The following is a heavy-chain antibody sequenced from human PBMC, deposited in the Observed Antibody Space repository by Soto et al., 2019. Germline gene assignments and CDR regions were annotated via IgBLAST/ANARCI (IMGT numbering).Heavy chain of an antibody. V-gene: IGHV1-8*01. J-gene: IGHJ6*03. CDR1: GYTFTSYD. CDR2: MNPNSGNT. Sequence: ASVTVSCKASGYTFTSYDINWVRQATGQGLEWMGWMNPNSGNTGYAQRFQGRVTMTRNTSISTAYMELSSLRSEDTAVYYCARALDYDILTGTYYYYYMDVWGKGTTVTVSS. D-gene: IGHD3-9*01. CDR3: ARALDYDILTGTYYYYYMDV.